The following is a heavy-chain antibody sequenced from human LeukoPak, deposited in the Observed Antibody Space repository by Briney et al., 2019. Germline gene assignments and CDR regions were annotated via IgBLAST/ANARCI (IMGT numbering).Heavy chain of an antibody. CDR2: IYYSGST. CDR1: GGTISSYY. Sequence: KTSETLSLTCTVSGGTISSYYWSWIRQPPGKGLEWIGYIYYSGSTNYNPSPKSRVTISVDTYKNKFSLKLRSVTAADTAVYYCATGQWLRPFDYWGQGTLVSVSS. D-gene: IGHD5-12*01. V-gene: IGHV4-59*01. J-gene: IGHJ4*02. CDR3: ATGQWLRPFDY.